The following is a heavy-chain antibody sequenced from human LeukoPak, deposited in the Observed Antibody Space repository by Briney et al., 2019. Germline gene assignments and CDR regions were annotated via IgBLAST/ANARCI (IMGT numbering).Heavy chain of an antibody. D-gene: IGHD3-22*01. Sequence: PGGSLRLSCAASGFTFTNYAIHWVRQAPGKGLEWVAVISYDGSNEQYADSVKGRFTISRDNSKNTQYLQMNSLRTEDTAVYYCARDSRGHYYYYYMDVWGKGTTVTVSS. CDR1: GFTFTNYA. CDR3: ARDSRGHYYYYYMDV. CDR2: ISYDGSNE. J-gene: IGHJ6*03. V-gene: IGHV3-30*04.